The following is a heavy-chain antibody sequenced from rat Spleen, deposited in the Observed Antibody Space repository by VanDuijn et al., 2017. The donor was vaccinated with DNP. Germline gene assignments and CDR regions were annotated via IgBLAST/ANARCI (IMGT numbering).Heavy chain of an antibody. CDR1: GFTFSYFA. J-gene: IGHJ4*01. CDR3: ARVGDYHDGGDGDVLDV. D-gene: IGHD1-12*02. CDR2: ISPSGGNT. V-gene: IGHV5-19*01. Sequence: EVQLVESGGGLVQPGRSLKLSCAASGFTFSYFAIHWIRQAPRKGLEWVASISPSGGNTYYRDSVKGRFTISRDTAKSTLYLQMNSLRSEDTATYYCARVGDYHDGGDGDVLDVWGQGTSVTVSS.